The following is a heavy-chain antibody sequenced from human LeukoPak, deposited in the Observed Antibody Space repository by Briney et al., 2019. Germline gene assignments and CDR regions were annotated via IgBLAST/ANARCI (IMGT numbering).Heavy chain of an antibody. CDR1: GGSISSGDYY. CDR3: AQLGGRSGAFAI. CDR2: IYYSGGT. V-gene: IGHV4-30-4*08. Sequence: PSETLSLTCTVSGGSISSGDYYWSWIRQPPGKGLEWIGYIYYSGGTYYNPSLKCRVPLSVDASTNQFSRKLSSVTAADTGVYYCAQLGGRSGAFAIWGQGTMVTVSS. J-gene: IGHJ3*02. D-gene: IGHD1-1*01.